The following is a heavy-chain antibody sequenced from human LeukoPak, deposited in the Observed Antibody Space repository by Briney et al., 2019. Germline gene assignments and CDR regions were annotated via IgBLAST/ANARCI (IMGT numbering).Heavy chain of an antibody. D-gene: IGHD2-8*01. Sequence: ASVKVSCKASGYTFTSYAISWVRQAPGQGLEWMGRIIPIFGTANYAQKFQGRVTITTDESTSTAYMELSSLRSEDTAVYYCARTHRYCTNGVCYTRLDYWGQGTLVTVSS. V-gene: IGHV1-69*05. CDR1: GYTFTSYA. CDR3: ARTHRYCTNGVCYTRLDY. CDR2: IIPIFGTA. J-gene: IGHJ4*02.